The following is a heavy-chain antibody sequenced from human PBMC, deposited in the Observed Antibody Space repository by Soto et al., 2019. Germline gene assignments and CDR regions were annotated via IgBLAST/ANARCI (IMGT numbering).Heavy chain of an antibody. CDR1: GFTFSDYY. CDR3: ASLGPPGFLEWLSPSPTDY. D-gene: IGHD3-3*01. V-gene: IGHV3-11*01. J-gene: IGHJ4*02. Sequence: GGSLRLSCAASGFTFSDYYMSWIRQAPGKGLEWVSYISSSGSTIYYADSVKGRFTISRDNAKNSLYLQMNSLRAEDTAVYYCASLGPPGFLEWLSPSPTDYWGQGTLVTVSS. CDR2: ISSSGSTI.